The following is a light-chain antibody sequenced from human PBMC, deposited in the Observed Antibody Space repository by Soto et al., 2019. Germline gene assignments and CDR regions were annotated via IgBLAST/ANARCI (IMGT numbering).Light chain of an antibody. CDR2: GAS. Sequence: DIQMTQSPSTLSASAGDRVTFTCRASQSVSIWLAWYQQKPGKAPKLLISGASTLESGVPSRFSGSGSGTEFTLTISSLQPDDFATYYCQQYKNYLTFGQGTKVEIK. J-gene: IGKJ1*01. CDR1: QSVSIW. V-gene: IGKV1-5*01. CDR3: QQYKNYLT.